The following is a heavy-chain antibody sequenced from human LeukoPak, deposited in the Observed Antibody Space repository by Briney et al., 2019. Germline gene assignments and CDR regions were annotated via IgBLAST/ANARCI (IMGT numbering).Heavy chain of an antibody. CDR1: GGSFSGYY. CDR3: ARVRAARPRRYYYYYMDV. Sequence: SETLSLTCAVYGGSFSGYYWSWIRQPPGKGLEWIGEINHSGSTNYNPSPKSRVTISVDTSKNQFSLKLSSVTAADTAVYYCARVRAARPRRYYYYYMDVWGKGTTVTVSS. J-gene: IGHJ6*03. CDR2: INHSGST. V-gene: IGHV4-34*01. D-gene: IGHD6-6*01.